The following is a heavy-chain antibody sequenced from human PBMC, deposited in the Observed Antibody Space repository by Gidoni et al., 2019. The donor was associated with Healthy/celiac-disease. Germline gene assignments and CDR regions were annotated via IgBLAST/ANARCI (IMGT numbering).Heavy chain of an antibody. CDR2: ISSSGSTI. Sequence: EVQLVASGGGLVQPGGSLRPSCAASGFPFSSYEMNWVRQAPGKGLEWVSYISSSGSTIYYADSVKGRFTISRDNAKNSLYLQMNSLRAEDTAVYYCARGEDYYGSGSYYNPTGDYWGQGTLVTVSS. CDR3: ARGEDYYGSGSYYNPTGDY. D-gene: IGHD3-10*01. CDR1: GFPFSSYE. V-gene: IGHV3-48*03. J-gene: IGHJ4*02.